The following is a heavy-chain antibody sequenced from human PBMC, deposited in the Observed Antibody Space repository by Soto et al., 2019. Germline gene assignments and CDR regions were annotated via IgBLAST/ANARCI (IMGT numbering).Heavy chain of an antibody. J-gene: IGHJ4*02. CDR2: IYNSGST. D-gene: IGHD6-13*01. CDR1: GGSISSSNW. V-gene: IGHV4-4*02. CDR3: ARESVAAAGTFDY. Sequence: SETLSLTCAVSGGSISSSNWWSWVRQPPGKGLEGIGEIYNSGSTNYNPSLKSRVTISVDKSKNQFSLKLSSLTAADTAVYYCARESVAAAGTFDYWGQGTLVTVSS.